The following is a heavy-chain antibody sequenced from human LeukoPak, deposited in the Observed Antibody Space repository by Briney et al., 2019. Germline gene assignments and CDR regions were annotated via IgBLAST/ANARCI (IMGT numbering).Heavy chain of an antibody. CDR3: ARGFSSGWYPYFDY. CDR1: GYTFTSYA. CDR2: INAGNGNT. V-gene: IGHV1-3*01. Sequence: ASVKVSCKASGYTFTSYAMHWVRQAPGQRLEWMGWINAGNGNTKYSQKFQGRVTITRDTSASTAYMELSSLRSEDTAVYYCARGFSSGWYPYFDYWGQGTLVTVSS. D-gene: IGHD6-19*01. J-gene: IGHJ4*02.